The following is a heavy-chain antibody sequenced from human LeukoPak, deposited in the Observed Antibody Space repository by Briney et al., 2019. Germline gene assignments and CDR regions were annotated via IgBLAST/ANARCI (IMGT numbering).Heavy chain of an antibody. CDR2: ISWNSGST. V-gene: IGHV3-9*01. CDR3: AKDIGGYYYDTTNWFDP. CDR1: GFTFDDYA. Sequence: GGSLRLSCAASGFTFDDYAMHWVRQAPGKGLEWVSGISWNSGSTGYADSVKGRFTISRDNAKNSLYLQMNSLRAEDTALYYCAKDIGGYYYDTTNWFDPWGQGTLVTVSS. J-gene: IGHJ5*02. D-gene: IGHD3-22*01.